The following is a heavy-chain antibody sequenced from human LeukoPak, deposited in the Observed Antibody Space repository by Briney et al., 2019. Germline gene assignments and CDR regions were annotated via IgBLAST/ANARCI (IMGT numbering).Heavy chain of an antibody. CDR1: GGSISSSSYY. CDR3: ARHSWVATPSGPFDY. J-gene: IGHJ4*02. CDR2: IYYSGST. Sequence: PSGTLSLTCTVSGGSISSSSYYWGWIRQPPGKGLEWIGSIYYSGSTYYNPSLKSRVTISVDTSKNQFSLKLSSVTAANTAVYYCARHSWVATPSGPFDYWGQGTLVTVSS. V-gene: IGHV4-39*01. D-gene: IGHD5-12*01.